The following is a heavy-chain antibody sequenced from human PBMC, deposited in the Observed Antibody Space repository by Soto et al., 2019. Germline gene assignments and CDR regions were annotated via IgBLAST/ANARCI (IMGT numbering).Heavy chain of an antibody. CDR2: FDPEDGET. CDR3: ATDPGGIAAAGVFDY. D-gene: IGHD6-13*01. CDR1: GYTLTESS. J-gene: IGHJ4*02. Sequence: ASVKVSCKVSGYTLTESSMHWVRQAPGKGLEWMGGFDPEDGETIYAQKFQGRVTMTEDTSTDTAYMELSSLRSEDTAVYYCATDPGGIAAAGVFDYWGQGTLVTVSS. V-gene: IGHV1-24*01.